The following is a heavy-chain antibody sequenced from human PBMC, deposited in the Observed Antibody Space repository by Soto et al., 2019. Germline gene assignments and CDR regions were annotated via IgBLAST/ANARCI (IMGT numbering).Heavy chain of an antibody. CDR2: IKSKTDGGTT. CDR3: TTDQVRREGPWAYYYYYGMDV. D-gene: IGHD3-10*01. Sequence: GGSLRLSCAASGFTFSNAWMNWVRQAPGKGLEWVGRIKSKTDGGTTDYAAPVKGRFTISRDDSKNTLYLQMNSLKTETTAVYYCTTDQVRREGPWAYYYYYGMDVGGQGTTVTVS. V-gene: IGHV3-15*07. CDR1: GFTFSNAW. J-gene: IGHJ6*02.